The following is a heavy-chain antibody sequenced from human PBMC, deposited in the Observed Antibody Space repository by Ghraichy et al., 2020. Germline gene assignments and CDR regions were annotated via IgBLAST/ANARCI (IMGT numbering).Heavy chain of an antibody. CDR2: IYPGDSDT. D-gene: IGHD6-13*01. CDR1: GYSFTSYW. V-gene: IGHV5-51*01. Sequence: GESLNISCKGSGYSFTSYWIGWVRQMPGKGLEWMGIIYPGDSDTRYSPPFQGQVTISADKSISTAYLQWNSLKASDTAMYYCARQGPRAYSSSWYYLDYWGQGPLVTVSS. J-gene: IGHJ4*02. CDR3: ARQGPRAYSSSWYYLDY.